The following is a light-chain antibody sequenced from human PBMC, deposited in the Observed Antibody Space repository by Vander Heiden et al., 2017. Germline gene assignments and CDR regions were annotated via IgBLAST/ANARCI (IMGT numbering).Light chain of an antibody. CDR1: QTISTY. J-gene: IGKJ5*01. CDR2: AAS. V-gene: IGKV1-39*01. CDR3: QQNDSTPPLT. Sequence: DIQMTQSPSSLSASVGDRVTITCRASQTISTYLNWYQQKPGKAPKLLIYAASSLQSGVPSRFSGSGSGTDFTLTISSLQPEDFATYYCQQNDSTPPLTFGQGTRLEIK.